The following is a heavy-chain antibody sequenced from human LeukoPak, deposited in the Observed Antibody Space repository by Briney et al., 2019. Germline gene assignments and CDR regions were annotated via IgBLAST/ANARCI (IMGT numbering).Heavy chain of an antibody. CDR1: GFTVSRNY. Sequence: PGGSLRLSCAASGFTVSRNYMSWVRQAPGKGLEWVSAISGSGGSTYYADSVKGRFTISRDNSKNTLYLQMNSLRAEDTAVYYCAKDPLTYYYDSSGYYPRYFQHWGQGTLVTVSS. CDR2: ISGSGGST. CDR3: AKDPLTYYYDSSGYYPRYFQH. D-gene: IGHD3-22*01. V-gene: IGHV3-23*01. J-gene: IGHJ1*01.